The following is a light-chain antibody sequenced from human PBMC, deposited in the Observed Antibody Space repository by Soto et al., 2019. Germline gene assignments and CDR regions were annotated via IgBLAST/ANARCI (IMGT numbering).Light chain of an antibody. CDR3: LQDNSTPLT. CDR1: QSISNY. Sequence: DIQMTQSASSLSVSVGDRVTITWGASQSISNYLNWYQQKPGKAPKVLIYAASSLQSGVPSRFSGSGDGTDFNLTISSLQTEDFATYYCLQDNSTPLTFGQGTKVDIK. CDR2: AAS. J-gene: IGKJ1*01. V-gene: IGKV1-39*01.